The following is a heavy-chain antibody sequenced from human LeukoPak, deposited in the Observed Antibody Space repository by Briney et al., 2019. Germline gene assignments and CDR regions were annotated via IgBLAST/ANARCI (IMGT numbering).Heavy chain of an antibody. D-gene: IGHD3-22*01. CDR1: GFTFSSYA. CDR2: ISGSGGST. V-gene: IGHV3-23*01. CDR3: AKQGITMIVVGDYFDY. J-gene: IGHJ4*02. Sequence: PGGSLRLSCAASGFTFSSYAMSWVRQAPGKGLEWASAISGSGGSTYYADSVKGRFTISRDNSKNTLYLQMNSLRAEDTAVYYCAKQGITMIVVGDYFDYWGQGTLVTVSS.